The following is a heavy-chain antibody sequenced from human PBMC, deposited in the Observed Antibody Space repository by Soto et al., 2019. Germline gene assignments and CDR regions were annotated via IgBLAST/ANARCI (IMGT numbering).Heavy chain of an antibody. J-gene: IGHJ3*02. Sequence: LSETLSLTCTVSGGSISSYYWSWIRQPPGKGLEWIGYIYYSGSTNYNPSLKSRVTISVDTSKNQFSLKLSSVTAADTAVYYCARVREPRNPSDAFDIWGQGTMVTVSS. D-gene: IGHD1-26*01. CDR3: ARVREPRNPSDAFDI. V-gene: IGHV4-59*01. CDR1: GGSISSYY. CDR2: IYYSGST.